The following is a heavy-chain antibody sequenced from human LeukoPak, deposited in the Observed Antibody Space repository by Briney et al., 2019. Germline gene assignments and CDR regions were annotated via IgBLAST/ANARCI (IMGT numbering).Heavy chain of an antibody. V-gene: IGHV3-48*03. Sequence: PGGSLRLSCAASGFTFSSFEMNWVRQAPGKGLEWVSYISDSGSTINYADSVKGRFTVSRDNARNSLYLQMNNLRVEDTAVYYCAVTTRSRAFDYWGQGTLVTVSS. D-gene: IGHD4-17*01. CDR3: AVTTRSRAFDY. CDR1: GFTFSSFE. CDR2: ISDSGSTI. J-gene: IGHJ4*02.